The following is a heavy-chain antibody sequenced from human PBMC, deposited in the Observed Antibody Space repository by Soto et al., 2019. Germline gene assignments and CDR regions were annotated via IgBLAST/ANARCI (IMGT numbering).Heavy chain of an antibody. D-gene: IGHD7-27*01. J-gene: IGHJ4*02. V-gene: IGHV1-69*02. CDR3: ATSERLFLGNDY. CDR2: IIPIIGIA. CDR1: GGTFSNST. Sequence: QVQLVQSGAEVKKPGSSMKVSCKASGGTFSNSTINWVRQAPGEGLEWMGRIIPIIGIAAYAQKFHGRVTIIADKSTSTAYMELSSLSSDDTAVYYCATSERLFLGNDYWGQGTLVTVSS.